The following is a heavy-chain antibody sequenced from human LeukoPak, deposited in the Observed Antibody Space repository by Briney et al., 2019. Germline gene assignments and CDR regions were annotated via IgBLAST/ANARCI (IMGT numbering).Heavy chain of an antibody. CDR1: GFTFSSYG. J-gene: IGHJ4*02. Sequence: PSGGSLRLSCAASGFTFSSYGMHWVRQAPGKGLEWVSTISGSGGSTYYADSVKGRFTISRDNSKNTLYLQLNRLRAEDTAVFFCAKRGDYDTRGYCFDYWGQGTLVTVSS. CDR2: ISGSGGST. V-gene: IGHV3-23*01. CDR3: AKRGDYDTRGYCFDY. D-gene: IGHD3-22*01.